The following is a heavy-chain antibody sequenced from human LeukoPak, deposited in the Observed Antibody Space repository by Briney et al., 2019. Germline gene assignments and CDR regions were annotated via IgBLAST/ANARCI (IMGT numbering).Heavy chain of an antibody. CDR2: INHSGST. J-gene: IGHJ4*02. V-gene: IGHV4-38-2*02. CDR1: GYSISSAYY. D-gene: IGHD3-10*01. Sequence: PSETLSLTCTVSGYSISSAYYWSWIRQPPGKGLEWIGEINHSGSTNYNPSLKSRVTISVDTSKNQFSLKLSSVTAADTAVYYCANVRGSGYWGQGTLVTVSS. CDR3: ANVRGSGY.